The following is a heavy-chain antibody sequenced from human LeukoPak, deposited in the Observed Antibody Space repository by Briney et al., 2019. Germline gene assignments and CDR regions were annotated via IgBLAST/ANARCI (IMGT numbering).Heavy chain of an antibody. CDR3: AKDDGGEYHLFDS. CDR1: GFTFRNFA. J-gene: IGHJ4*02. D-gene: IGHD3-16*01. CDR2: LVVTGGAT. Sequence: GGSLRLSCAASGFTFRNFAMSWVRQVPGKGLEWLSTLVVTGGATYYADSVTGRFIISRDNSKNTVYLQMNSLTVEDTAVYYCAKDDGGEYHLFDSWGQGTLVTVSS. V-gene: IGHV3-23*01.